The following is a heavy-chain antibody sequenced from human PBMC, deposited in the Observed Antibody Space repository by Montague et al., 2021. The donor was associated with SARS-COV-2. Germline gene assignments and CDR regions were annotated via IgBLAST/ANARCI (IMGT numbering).Heavy chain of an antibody. V-gene: IGHV4-39*01. CDR2: IYYSGST. Sequence: SATLSLTCTVSGGSIGSSSYYWGWIRQPPGKGLEWIGSIYYSGSTYYNPSLKSRVTISVDTSKNQFSLRLSSVTAADTAVYYCASALGYCSSTSCYSVYGMDVWGQGTTVTVSS. CDR1: GGSIGSSSYY. CDR3: ASALGYCSSTSCYSVYGMDV. D-gene: IGHD2-2*01. J-gene: IGHJ6*02.